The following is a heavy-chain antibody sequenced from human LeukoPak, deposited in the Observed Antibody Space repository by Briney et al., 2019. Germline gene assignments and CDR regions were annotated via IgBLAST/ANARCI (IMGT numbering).Heavy chain of an antibody. CDR3: ARRLSYYDSSGYYHPFDY. J-gene: IGHJ4*02. D-gene: IGHD3-22*01. Sequence: ASVKVSCKASGYTFTSYDLNWVRQATGQGLEWMGWMNPNSGNTGYAQKFQGRVTMTRNTSISTAYMELSSLRSEDTAVYYCARRLSYYDSSGYYHPFDYWGQGTLVTVSS. CDR2: MNPNSGNT. V-gene: IGHV1-8*01. CDR1: GYTFTSYD.